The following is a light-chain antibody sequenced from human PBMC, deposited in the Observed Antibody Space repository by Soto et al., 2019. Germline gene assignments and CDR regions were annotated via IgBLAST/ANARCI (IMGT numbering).Light chain of an antibody. CDR2: DVS. CDR3: CSYAGSPWV. J-gene: IGLJ3*02. CDR1: SSDVGVYNY. V-gene: IGLV2-11*01. Sequence: QSALTQPRSVSGSPGQSVTISCTGTSSDVGVYNYVSCYQQHPGKAPKLMIYDVSIRPSGVPDRFSGSKSGNTASLTISGLQAEDEADYYCCSYAGSPWVFGGGTKVTVL.